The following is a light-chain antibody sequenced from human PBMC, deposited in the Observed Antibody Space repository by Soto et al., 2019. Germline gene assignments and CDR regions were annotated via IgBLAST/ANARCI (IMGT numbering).Light chain of an antibody. J-gene: IGLJ3*02. CDR1: TSDVGAYNL. CDR3: CSYAGNFIWV. CDR2: DVI. Sequence: ALTPPRSVSGSPGQSITLSCDGSTSDVGAYNLVSWYQQHPGEAPKLMIYDVIKRPSGVPYRFSGSKSGNTASLTISGLQADDEADYYCCSYAGNFIWVFGGGTKVTVL. V-gene: IGLV2-11*01.